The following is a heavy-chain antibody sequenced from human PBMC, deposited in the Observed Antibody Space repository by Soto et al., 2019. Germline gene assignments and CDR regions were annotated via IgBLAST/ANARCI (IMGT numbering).Heavy chain of an antibody. CDR2: INPNSGGT. CDR3: ARGPSIAARRWFDP. CDR1: GYTFTGYY. D-gene: IGHD6-6*01. Sequence: ASVKVSCKASGYTFTGYYMHWVRQAPGQGLEWMGWINPNSGGTNYAQKFQGRVTMTRDTSISTAYMELSRLRSDDTAVYYCARGPSIAARRWFDPWGQGTLVTVSS. J-gene: IGHJ5*02. V-gene: IGHV1-2*02.